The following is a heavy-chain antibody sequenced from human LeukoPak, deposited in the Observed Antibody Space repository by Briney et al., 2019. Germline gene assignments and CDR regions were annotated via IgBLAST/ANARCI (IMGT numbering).Heavy chain of an antibody. J-gene: IGHJ4*02. CDR1: GGSISSYY. CDR2: IYYSGSS. D-gene: IGHD3-3*01. CDR3: ARVGYFDFSSVDC. V-gene: IGHV4-59*01. Sequence: SETLSLTCTVSGGSISSYYWSWVRQPPGNGLEWIGYIYYSGSSNYSPSLKSRVTISVDPSKIQFSLKLASVNAADTAVYYCARVGYFDFSSVDCWGQGTLVTVSS.